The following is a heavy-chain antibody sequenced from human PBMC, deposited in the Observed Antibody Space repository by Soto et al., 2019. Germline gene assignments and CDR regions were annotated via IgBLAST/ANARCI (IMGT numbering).Heavy chain of an antibody. V-gene: IGHV3-23*01. J-gene: IGHJ3*02. CDR1: GFTFSSYA. D-gene: IGHD3-22*01. CDR2: ISGSGGST. CDR3: AKDLTILYYDSSGYYGDAFDI. Sequence: GESLKISCAASGFTFSSYAMSWVRQAPGKGLEWVSAISGSGGSTYYADSVKGRFTISRDNSKNTLYLQMNSLRAEDTAVYYCAKDLTILYYDSSGYYGDAFDIWGQGTMVTVSS.